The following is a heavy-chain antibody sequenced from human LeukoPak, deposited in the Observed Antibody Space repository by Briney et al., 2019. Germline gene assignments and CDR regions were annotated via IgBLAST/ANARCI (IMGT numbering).Heavy chain of an antibody. D-gene: IGHD6-13*01. CDR1: GFTFSSYG. J-gene: IGHJ6*02. CDR2: ISYDGSNK. V-gene: IGHV3-30*03. Sequence: GGSLRLSCAASGFTFSSYGMHWVRQAPGKGLEWVAVISYDGSNKYYADSVKGRFTISRDNSKNTLYLQMNSLRAEDTAVYYCARATGYSSSWYPGPYYGMDVWGQGTTVTVSS. CDR3: ARATGYSSSWYPGPYYGMDV.